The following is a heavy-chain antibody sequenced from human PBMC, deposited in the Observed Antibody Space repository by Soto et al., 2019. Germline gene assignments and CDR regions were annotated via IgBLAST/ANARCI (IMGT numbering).Heavy chain of an antibody. D-gene: IGHD3-10*01. CDR2: ISGSEDRT. CDR1: GFSLRDHA. CDR3: GRTYTGG. V-gene: IGHV3-23*01. J-gene: IGHJ4*02. Sequence: LQSGGGVVQPGESLRLSCAASGFSLRDHALSWVRQAPGGVLEWVSGISGSEDRTNYADFVRGRFIISKDRAKNTLYLDMSGLRFDDTAVYFCGRTYTGGWGQGTLVTVSS.